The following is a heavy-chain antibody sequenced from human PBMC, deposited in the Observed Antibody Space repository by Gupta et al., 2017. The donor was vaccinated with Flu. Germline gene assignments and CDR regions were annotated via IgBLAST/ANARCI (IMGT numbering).Heavy chain of an antibody. D-gene: IGHD2-8*01. Sequence: AVSGDSITSNKWWSWVRQPPGKGLEWIGEIYQSGNTYYSPSLKSRVTISLDKSKNQFSLNLNSVTAADTAVSYCARVGRTNSQTWLDAWGQ. V-gene: IGHV4-4*02. CDR1: GDSITSNKW. CDR2: IYQSGNT. J-gene: IGHJ5*02. CDR3: ARVGRTNSQTWLDA.